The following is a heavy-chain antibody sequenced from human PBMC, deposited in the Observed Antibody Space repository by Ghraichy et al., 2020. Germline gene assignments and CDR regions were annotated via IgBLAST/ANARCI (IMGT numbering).Heavy chain of an antibody. CDR2: IWYDGSNT. CDR1: GFTFSSYG. D-gene: IGHD5-18*01. V-gene: IGHV3-33*01. J-gene: IGHJ4*02. CDR3: ARDQREISGTLYSYGSIGGY. Sequence: GGSLRLSCAASGFTFSSYGMHWVRQAPGKGLEWVAVIWYDGSNTYYADSVKGRFTISRDNSKNTLYLQMNSLRAEDTAVYYCARDQREISGTLYSYGSIGGYWGQGTLVTGSS.